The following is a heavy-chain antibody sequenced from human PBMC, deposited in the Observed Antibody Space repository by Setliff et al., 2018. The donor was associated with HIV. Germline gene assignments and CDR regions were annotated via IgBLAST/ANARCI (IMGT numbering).Heavy chain of an antibody. CDR3: AGAVQLGYFDY. Sequence: PSETLSLTCTVSGGSISSSSYYWGWIRQPPGKGLEWIGSIYYSGSTYYNPSLKSRVTISVDTSKNQFSLKLSSVTAADTAVYYCAGAVQLGYFDYWGQGTLVTVSS. V-gene: IGHV4-39*07. J-gene: IGHJ4*02. D-gene: IGHD6-6*01. CDR2: IYYSGST. CDR1: GGSISSSSYY.